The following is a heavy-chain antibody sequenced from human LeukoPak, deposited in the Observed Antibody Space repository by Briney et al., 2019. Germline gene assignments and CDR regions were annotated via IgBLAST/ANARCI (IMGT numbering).Heavy chain of an antibody. CDR1: GFTVSTNY. V-gene: IGHV3-23*01. Sequence: PGGSLRLSCAASGFTVSTNYMSWVRQAPGKGLEWVSAISGSGGSTYYADSVKGRFTISRDSSKNTLYLQMNSLRAEDTAVYYCAKTGIAAAGTVYWGQGTLVTVSS. CDR3: AKTGIAAAGTVY. D-gene: IGHD6-13*01. J-gene: IGHJ4*02. CDR2: ISGSGGST.